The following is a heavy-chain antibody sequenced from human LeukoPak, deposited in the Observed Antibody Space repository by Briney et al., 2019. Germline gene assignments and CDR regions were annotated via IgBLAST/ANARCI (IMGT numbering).Heavy chain of an antibody. V-gene: IGHV3-53*01. CDR3: ARERGRGRDSPWFDY. J-gene: IGHJ4*02. CDR2: IYSDGST. Sequence: GGSLRLSCAASGFIVSGDFMSWVRQAPGKGLEWVSVIYSDGSTYYADSVKGRFTISRGNSKNTLDLQMTGLRAEDTAVYYCARERGRGRDSPWFDYWGQGTLVTVSS. D-gene: IGHD1-26*01. CDR1: GFIVSGDF.